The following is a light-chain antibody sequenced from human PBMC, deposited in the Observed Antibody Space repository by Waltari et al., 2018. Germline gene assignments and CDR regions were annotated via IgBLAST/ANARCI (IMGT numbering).Light chain of an antibody. J-gene: IGLJ3*02. CDR3: SSYTSTSTLWV. CDR2: DVS. CDR1: STDVRGHNY. V-gene: IGLV2-14*03. Sequence: QSALTQPASVSGSPGQSITISCPRTSTDVRGHNYVSWYQHHPGKAPKLMIYDVSNRPSGVSNRFSGSKSGNTASLTISGLQAEDEADYYCSSYTSTSTLWVFGGGTKLTVL.